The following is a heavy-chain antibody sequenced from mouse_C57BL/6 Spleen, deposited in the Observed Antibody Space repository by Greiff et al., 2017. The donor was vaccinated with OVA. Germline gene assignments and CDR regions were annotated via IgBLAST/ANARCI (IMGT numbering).Heavy chain of an antibody. Sequence: QVQLKQPGAELVKPGASVKMSCKASGYTFTSYWITWVKQRPGQGLEWIGDIYPGSGSTNYNEKFKSKATLTVDTSSSTAYMQLSSLTSEDSAVYYCARDGGSYLLGVCMDYWGQGTSVTVSS. CDR1: GYTFTSYW. J-gene: IGHJ4*01. CDR3: ARDGGSYLLGVCMDY. V-gene: IGHV1-55*01. D-gene: IGHD3-3*01. CDR2: IYPGSGST.